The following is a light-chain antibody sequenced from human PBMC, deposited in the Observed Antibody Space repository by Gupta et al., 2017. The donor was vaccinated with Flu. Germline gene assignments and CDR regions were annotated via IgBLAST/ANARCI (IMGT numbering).Light chain of an antibody. Sequence: QSAPTQARSVSGSPGQSVTISCTGSSNDVGGSNRVSWYQQRPGKAPKLMLYDVTERPSGVPDRFSGSKSGNTASLTISALQADEEADYYCSSHAGRVTWVFGTGTTVTVL. CDR1: SNDVGGSNR. J-gene: IGLJ1*01. CDR2: DVT. V-gene: IGLV2-11*01. CDR3: SSHAGRVTWV.